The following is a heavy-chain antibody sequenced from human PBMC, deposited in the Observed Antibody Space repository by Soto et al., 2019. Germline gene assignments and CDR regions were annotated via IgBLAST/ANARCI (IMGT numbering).Heavy chain of an antibody. CDR1: GYTFTNYT. CDR3: SRGVYYYYAMDV. V-gene: IGHV1-3*01. J-gene: IGHJ6*02. D-gene: IGHD6-6*01. CDR2: ITAGNGNT. Sequence: ASVKVSCKASGYTFTNYTVHWVRQAPGQRLEWMGWITAGNGNTKYSQKFQGRVTIARDTSASTAYMELSSLRSEDTAVYYCSRGVYYYYAMDVCGQGTTVTAPS.